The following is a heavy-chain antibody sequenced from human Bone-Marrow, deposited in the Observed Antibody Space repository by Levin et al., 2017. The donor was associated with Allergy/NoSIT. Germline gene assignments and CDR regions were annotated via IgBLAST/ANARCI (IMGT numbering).Heavy chain of an antibody. V-gene: IGHV3-48*03. CDR1: GFTFSVFE. CDR2: ISSTSSTI. Sequence: GGSLRLSCVGSGFTFSVFEMNWVRQAPGKGLEWLSYISSTSSTIKYADSVRGRFIISRDNARNSVSLQMENLKAEDTGIYYCARLFGFSGGHYWGQGTLVTVSS. CDR3: ARLFGFSGGHY. D-gene: IGHD3-3*01. J-gene: IGHJ1*01.